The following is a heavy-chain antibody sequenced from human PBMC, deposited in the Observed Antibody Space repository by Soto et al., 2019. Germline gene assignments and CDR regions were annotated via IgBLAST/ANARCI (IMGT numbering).Heavy chain of an antibody. CDR1: VYTFTSYY. Sequence: AAVKVSCKASVYTFTSYYMHWVRQAPGQGLEWMGIINHSGGSTSYAQKYQSRGTTTRDHATSTADKEMSSLRSEETTVYYCARGLDIVVVPPDQYNGLDLWGQGTMVTVSS. CDR3: ARGLDIVVVPPDQYNGLDL. D-gene: IGHD2-2*03. J-gene: IGHJ5*02. V-gene: IGHV1-46*01. CDR2: INHSGGST.